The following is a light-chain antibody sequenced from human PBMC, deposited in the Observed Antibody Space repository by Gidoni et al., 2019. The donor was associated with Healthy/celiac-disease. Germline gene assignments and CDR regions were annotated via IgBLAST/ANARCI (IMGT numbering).Light chain of an antibody. J-gene: IGKJ2*01. CDR1: QSISSY. Sequence: DIQMTQSPSSLSASVGDRVTITCRASQSISSYLNWYQQKPGKAPKLLIYAASSLQSGVPSRFSGSGSGTDFTLTISSLQPEDFATYYYQQSYSTHGYTFGQGTKLEIK. CDR3: QQSYSTHGYT. CDR2: AAS. V-gene: IGKV1-39*01.